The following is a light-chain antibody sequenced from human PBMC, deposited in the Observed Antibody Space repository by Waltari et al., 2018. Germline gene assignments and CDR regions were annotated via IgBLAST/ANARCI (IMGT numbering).Light chain of an antibody. CDR1: QSVSTY. J-gene: IGKJ4*01. CDR3: QQSFILPLT. V-gene: IGKV1-39*01. CDR2: SAS. Sequence: DIQMTQSPSSLSASMGDTVTITCRASQSVSTYLNWYQKKPGKAPNLLIYSASALQSGIPTRFRGSGSGTDFTLTIHSLQRGDFATYYCQQSFILPLTFGGGTKVEIK.